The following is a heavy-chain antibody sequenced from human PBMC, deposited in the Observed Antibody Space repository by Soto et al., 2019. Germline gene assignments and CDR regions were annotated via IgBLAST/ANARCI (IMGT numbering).Heavy chain of an antibody. J-gene: IGHJ4*02. Sequence: EVQLVESGGGLVKPGGSLRLSCAASGFTFSNAWMNWVRQAPGKGLEWVGRIKSKTDGGTTDYAAPAKGRFTVSRDDSKNTLYLQMNSLKTEDTAVYYCGAYYDSSGYYDYWGQGTLVTVSS. CDR1: GFTFSNAW. CDR3: GAYYDSSGYYDY. D-gene: IGHD3-22*01. V-gene: IGHV3-15*07. CDR2: IKSKTDGGTT.